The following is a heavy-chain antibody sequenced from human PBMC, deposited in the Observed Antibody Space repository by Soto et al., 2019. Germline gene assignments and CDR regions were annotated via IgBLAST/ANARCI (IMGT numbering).Heavy chain of an antibody. CDR2: LYWNDDE. CDR3: AKRRAISNKLFLDH. V-gene: IGHV2-5*01. CDR1: GFSINTGGVG. J-gene: IGHJ4*02. D-gene: IGHD4-4*01. Sequence: QITLRESGPTLVKPTQTLTLSCTLSGFSINTGGVGVGWIRQPPGKAPEWLALLYWNDDEWYSPSQRYRLSVTTDASENRVVLTVTRLDPTDTGTYYCAKRRAISNKLFLDHWGQGALVTVSS.